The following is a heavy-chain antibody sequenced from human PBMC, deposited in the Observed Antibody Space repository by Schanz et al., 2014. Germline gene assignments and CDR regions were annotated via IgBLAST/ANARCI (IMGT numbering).Heavy chain of an antibody. D-gene: IGHD3-3*01. Sequence: QVQLQQWGAGLLKPSETLSLTCAVYGGSFSGYYWTWIRQPPGKGLEWIGEIHHSGSTNYNPSLKSRVTMSIAPSKKQWPRRRSFVTAADTAVYYCARDLGVSQRVGDPFRLYPLDYGMDVWGQGTTVIVSS. CDR1: GGSFSGYY. J-gene: IGHJ6*02. CDR2: IHHSGST. V-gene: IGHV4-34*01. CDR3: ARDLGVSQRVGDPFRLYPLDYGMDV.